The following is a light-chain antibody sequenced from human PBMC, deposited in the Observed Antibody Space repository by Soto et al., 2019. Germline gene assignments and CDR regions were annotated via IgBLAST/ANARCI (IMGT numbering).Light chain of an antibody. CDR2: LGS. J-gene: IGKJ2*01. V-gene: IGKV2-28*01. CDR1: QSRLHSNGYNY. CDR3: MQDLHTPYT. Sequence: EIVMTQSPLSLPATPGESASITCSANQSRLHSNGYNYLDWYLQKPVQSPQLRMCLGSNRVAGGTDRVSGSGAGIYFTLKVSRVEAEDVGVYYCMQDLHTPYTCGQGPKLEI.